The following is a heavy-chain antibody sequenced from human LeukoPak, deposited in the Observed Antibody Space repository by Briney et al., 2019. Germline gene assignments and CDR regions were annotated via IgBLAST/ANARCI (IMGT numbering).Heavy chain of an antibody. J-gene: IGHJ4*02. Sequence: SVKVSCKASGGTFSSYAISWVRQAPGQGLEWMGGIIPIFGTANYAQKFQGRVTITTDESTSTAYMELSSLRSEDTAVYYCARDPDYGDYGVDYWGQGTLVTVSS. CDR3: ARDPDYGDYGVDY. V-gene: IGHV1-69*05. CDR2: IIPIFGTA. D-gene: IGHD4-17*01. CDR1: GGTFSSYA.